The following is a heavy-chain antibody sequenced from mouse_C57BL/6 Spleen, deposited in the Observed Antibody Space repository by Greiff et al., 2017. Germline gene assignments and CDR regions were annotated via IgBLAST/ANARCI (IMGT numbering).Heavy chain of an antibody. V-gene: IGHV1-59*01. Sequence: QVQLKQPGAELVRPGTSVKLSCKASGYTFTSYWMHWVKQRPGQGLEWIGVIDPSDSYTNYNQKFKGKATLTVDPSSSTAYMQLSSLTSEDSAVYYWARGATVVARDYFDYWGQGTTLTVSS. D-gene: IGHD1-1*01. CDR1: GYTFTSYW. CDR3: ARGATVVARDYFDY. CDR2: IDPSDSYT. J-gene: IGHJ2*01.